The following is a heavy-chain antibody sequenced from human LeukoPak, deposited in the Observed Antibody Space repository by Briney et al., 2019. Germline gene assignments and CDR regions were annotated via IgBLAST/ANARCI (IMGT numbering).Heavy chain of an antibody. V-gene: IGHV4-30-2*01. CDR1: GGSISSGGYY. CDR2: IYRSGST. CDR3: AREGGIAAAGTEGYFDY. D-gene: IGHD6-13*01. Sequence: SETLSLTCTVSGGSISSGGYYWSWIRQPPGKGLEWIGYIYRSGSTYYNPSLKSRVTISVDRSKNQFSLKLSSVTAADTAVYYCAREGGIAAAGTEGYFDYWGQGTLVTVSS. J-gene: IGHJ4*02.